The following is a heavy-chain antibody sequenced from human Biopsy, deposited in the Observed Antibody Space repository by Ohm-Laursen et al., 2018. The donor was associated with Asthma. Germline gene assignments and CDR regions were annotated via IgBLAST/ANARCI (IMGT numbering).Heavy chain of an antibody. CDR3: ARTYYDFLTGQVNDAFAM. D-gene: IGHD3-9*01. Sequence: ASVKASCKASGYTFISYATHWVRQAPGQRLEWMGWINAGNGNTKYSQKFQGRATITRDTSASTAYVELSSLRSEDTAVYYCARTYYDFLTGQVNDAFAMWGQGTMVTVSS. CDR1: GYTFISYA. CDR2: INAGNGNT. V-gene: IGHV1-3*01. J-gene: IGHJ3*02.